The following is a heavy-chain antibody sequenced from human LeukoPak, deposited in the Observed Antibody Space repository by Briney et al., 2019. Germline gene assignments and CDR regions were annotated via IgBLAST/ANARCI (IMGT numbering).Heavy chain of an antibody. J-gene: IGHJ5*02. D-gene: IGHD1-1*01. CDR3: ARGRTLNPRAYNWNRRNWFDP. Sequence: PSETLSLTCAVYGGSFSGYYWSWIRQPPGKGLEWIGEINHSGSTNYNPSLKSRVTISVDTSKNQFSLKLSSVTAADTAVYYCARGRTLNPRAYNWNRRNWFDPWGQGTLVTVSS. CDR2: INHSGST. V-gene: IGHV4-34*01. CDR1: GGSFSGYY.